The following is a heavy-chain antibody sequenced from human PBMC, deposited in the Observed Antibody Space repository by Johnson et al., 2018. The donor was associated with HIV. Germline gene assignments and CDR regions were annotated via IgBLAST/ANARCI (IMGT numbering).Heavy chain of an antibody. CDR2: ISYDGSKK. D-gene: IGHD6-25*01. Sequence: VQLVESGGGVVQPGRSLRLSCAASGFTFNVYALHWVRQAPGKGLEWVAVISYDGSKKDYADSVKGRFTISRDNSKNTLYLQMNSLRAEDTAVYYCAKDGGSVDAFDIWGQGTMVTVSS. CDR3: AKDGGSVDAFDI. CDR1: GFTFNVYA. V-gene: IGHV3-30-3*01. J-gene: IGHJ3*02.